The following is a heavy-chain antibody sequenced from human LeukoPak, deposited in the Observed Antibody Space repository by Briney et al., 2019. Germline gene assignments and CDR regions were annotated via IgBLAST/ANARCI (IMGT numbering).Heavy chain of an antibody. V-gene: IGHV3-7*03. CDR3: AREGRIMITFGGSPARL. Sequence: TGGSLRLSCAASGFTFSSYRMSWVGQAQGKGRKWVANIKQDGTEKYYVHSVKGRFTISRDKAKNSLYLQMNSLRAEDTSVYYCAREGRIMITFGGSPARLWGQGTLVTVSS. CDR2: IKQDGTEK. J-gene: IGHJ4*02. D-gene: IGHD3-16*01. CDR1: GFTFSSYR.